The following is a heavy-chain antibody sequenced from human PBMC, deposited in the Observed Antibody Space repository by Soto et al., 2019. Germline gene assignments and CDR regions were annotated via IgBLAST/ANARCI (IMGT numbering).Heavy chain of an antibody. V-gene: IGHV3-7*05. CDR2: IKQDGSEK. CDR1: GFTFSSYW. CDR3: ARDRYSSSWQIYYYYGMDV. Sequence: GGSLRLSCAASGFTFSSYWMSWVRQAPGKGLDWVANIKQDGSEKYYVDSVKGRFTISRDNAKNSLYLQMSSLRAEDTAVYYCARDRYSSSWQIYYYYGMDVWGQGTTVTVSS. J-gene: IGHJ6*02. D-gene: IGHD6-13*01.